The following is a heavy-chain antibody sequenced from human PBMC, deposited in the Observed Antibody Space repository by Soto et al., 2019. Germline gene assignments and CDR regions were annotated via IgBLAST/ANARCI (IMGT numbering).Heavy chain of an antibody. J-gene: IGHJ5*02. CDR3: ARYFLGGCSSFDP. CDR2: IWYDGSNK. D-gene: IGHD2-15*01. Sequence: QVQLVESGGGVVQPGRSLRLSCAASGFTFSSYGMHWVRQAPGKGLEWVAVIWYDGSNKYYADSVKGRFTISRDNSKNTVYLQMNSLRAEDTAVYYCARYFLGGCSSFDPWGQGTLVTVSS. CDR1: GFTFSSYG. V-gene: IGHV3-33*01.